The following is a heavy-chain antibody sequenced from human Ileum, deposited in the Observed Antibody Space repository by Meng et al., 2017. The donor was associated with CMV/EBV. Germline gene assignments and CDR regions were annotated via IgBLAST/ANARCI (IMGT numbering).Heavy chain of an antibody. CDR3: AREVNRPTDTDAFDI. D-gene: IGHD1-14*01. V-gene: IGHV4-30-4*08. CDR1: RGAINNENFL. J-gene: IGHJ3*02. Sequence: HVQLQESAPGPLKPSQTLSLNCSVSRGAINNENFLSSWIRQSPGKGLEWIAYIDYRGNAYYNPSLKSRFTISIDTSKDQFSLRLTSLTAADTAVYFCAREVNRPTDTDAFDIWGQGTMVTVSS. CDR2: IDYRGNA.